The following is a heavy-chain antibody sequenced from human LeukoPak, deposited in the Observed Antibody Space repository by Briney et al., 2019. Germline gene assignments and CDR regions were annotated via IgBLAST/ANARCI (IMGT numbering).Heavy chain of an antibody. CDR2: IIPIFGIA. D-gene: IGHD3-22*01. Sequence: ASVKVSCTASGDTFSRYAISWVRQAPGQGLEWMGRIIPIFGIANYAQKFQGRVTITADKSTSTAYMELSSLRSEDTAVYYCARGYYYDSSGYSASGMSLDYWGQGTLVTVSS. CDR3: ARGYYYDSSGYSASGMSLDY. V-gene: IGHV1-69*04. J-gene: IGHJ4*02. CDR1: GDTFSRYA.